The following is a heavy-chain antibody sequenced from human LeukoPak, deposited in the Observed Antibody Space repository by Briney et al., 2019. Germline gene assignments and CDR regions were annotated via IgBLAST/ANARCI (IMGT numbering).Heavy chain of an antibody. V-gene: IGHV4-59*01. Sequence: SETLSLTCTVSGGSISSYYWSWIRQPPGKGLEWIGYIYYSGSTNYNPSLKSRVTISVDTSKNQFSLKLSSVTAADTAVYYCARGTNYDILATFDYWGQGTLVTVSS. CDR3: ARGTNYDILATFDY. CDR2: IYYSGST. CDR1: GGSISSYY. D-gene: IGHD3-9*01. J-gene: IGHJ4*02.